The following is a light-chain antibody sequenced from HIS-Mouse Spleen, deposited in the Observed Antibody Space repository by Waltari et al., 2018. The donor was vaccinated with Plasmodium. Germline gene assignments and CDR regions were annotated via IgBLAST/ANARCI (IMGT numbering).Light chain of an antibody. V-gene: IGLV3-10*01. J-gene: IGLJ3*02. Sequence: SYELTQPPPVPAPPGQTARITRSAAALHTNYAYWYQKKSAQAPVLVIYEDGKRPAGIPGGFSGSSSGTMATLTISGAQVEDEADYYCYSTDSSGNHRVFGGGTKLTVL. CDR3: YSTDSSGNHRV. CDR1: ALHTNY. CDR2: EDG.